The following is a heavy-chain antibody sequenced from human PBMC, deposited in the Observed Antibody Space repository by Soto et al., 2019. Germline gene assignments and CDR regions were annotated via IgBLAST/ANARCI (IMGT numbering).Heavy chain of an antibody. CDR2: ISNDGSNK. D-gene: IGHD3-16*02. V-gene: IGHV3-30*18. Sequence: PGGSLRLSCAASGFSFSTYGMHWVRQAPCKGLEWVAFISNDGSNKYYADSVKGRFTISRDNSRNTLYLQMNSLRAEDTAVYYCAKALGELSPESYNYWGQGTLVTVYS. CDR3: AKALGELSPESYNY. CDR1: GFSFSTYG. J-gene: IGHJ4*02.